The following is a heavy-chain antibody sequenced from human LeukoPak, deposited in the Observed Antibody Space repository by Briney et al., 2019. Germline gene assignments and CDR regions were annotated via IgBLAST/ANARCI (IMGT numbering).Heavy chain of an antibody. Sequence: GGSLRLSCAASGFTFSSYSMNWVRQAPGKGLEWVSSISSSSSYIYYADSVKGRFTISRDNSKNTLYLQMNSLRAEDTAVYYCAKPRRSEEPYYFDYWGQGTLVTVSS. CDR3: AKPRRSEEPYYFDY. V-gene: IGHV3-21*01. CDR2: ISSSSSYI. D-gene: IGHD1-14*01. J-gene: IGHJ4*02. CDR1: GFTFSSYS.